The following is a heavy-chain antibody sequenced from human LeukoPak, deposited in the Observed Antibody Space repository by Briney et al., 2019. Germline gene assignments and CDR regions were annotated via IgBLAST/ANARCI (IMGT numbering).Heavy chain of an antibody. CDR3: ARDAGGWSVY. CDR2: MNQAGTEK. J-gene: IGHJ4*02. D-gene: IGHD6-19*01. CDR1: GFTFSGYW. Sequence: GGSLRLSCAASGFTFSGYWMSWLRQAPGKGLEWVANMNQAGTEKYFVDSVKGRFIISRDNAKNSLCLQMNSLRAEDTAVYYCARDAGGWSVYWGQGTLVTVSS. V-gene: IGHV3-7*01.